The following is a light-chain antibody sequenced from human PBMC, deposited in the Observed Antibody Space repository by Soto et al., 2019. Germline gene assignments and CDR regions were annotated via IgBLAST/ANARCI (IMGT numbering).Light chain of an antibody. J-gene: IGKJ1*01. CDR1: QSVSSSY. CDR2: GAS. CDR3: QQYGSSPGT. Sequence: EIVLTQSPGTLSLSPGERATLSCRASQSVSSSYLAWYQQKPGQAPRLLIYGASSRATGIPDRFSGSGSETDFTLTISSLEPEDFAVYYGQQYGSSPGTFGQGSKVDIK. V-gene: IGKV3-20*01.